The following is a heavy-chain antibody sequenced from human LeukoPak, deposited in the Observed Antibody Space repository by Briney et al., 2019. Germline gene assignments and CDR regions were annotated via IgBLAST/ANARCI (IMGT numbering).Heavy chain of an antibody. CDR1: GFTFSSYS. D-gene: IGHD2-8*01. J-gene: IGHJ3*01. V-gene: IGHV3-23*01. CDR2: ISDNAIYI. Sequence: PAGSLRLYCAASGFTFSSYSMNWVRQAPGKGLEWVSSISDNAIYIYYADSVKGRLTISRDNFKNTLYLHLNSARVEDTAVYYCVKRTVSAIFALDVWGQGRMVTVSS. CDR3: VKRTVSAIFALDV.